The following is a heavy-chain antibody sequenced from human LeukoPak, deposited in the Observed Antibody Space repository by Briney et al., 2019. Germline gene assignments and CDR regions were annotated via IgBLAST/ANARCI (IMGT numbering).Heavy chain of an antibody. CDR1: GGSISSYY. CDR3: ATDSGSWYIIGYFDY. J-gene: IGHJ4*02. CDR2: IYTSGST. V-gene: IGHV4-4*07. Sequence: SETLSLTCTVSGGSISSYYWSWIRQPAGKGLEWIGRIYTSGSTNYNPSLKSRVTMSVDTSKNQFSLKLSSVTAADTAVYYCATDSGSWYIIGYFDYWAQGPLVTVSS. D-gene: IGHD6-13*01.